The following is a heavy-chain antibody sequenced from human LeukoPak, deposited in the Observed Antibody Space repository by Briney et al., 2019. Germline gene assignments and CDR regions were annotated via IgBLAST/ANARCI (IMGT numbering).Heavy chain of an antibody. CDR2: MNPNSGNA. D-gene: IGHD6-6*01. CDR3: ARMRIAARPGRYYYYYYMDV. CDR1: GYTFTSYD. J-gene: IGHJ6*03. Sequence: ASVKVSCKAPGYTFTSYDINWVRQATGQGLEWMGWMNPNSGNAGYAQKFQGRVTMTRNTSISTAYMELSSLRSEDTAVYYCARMRIAARPGRYYYYYYMDVWGKGTTVTVSS. V-gene: IGHV1-8*01.